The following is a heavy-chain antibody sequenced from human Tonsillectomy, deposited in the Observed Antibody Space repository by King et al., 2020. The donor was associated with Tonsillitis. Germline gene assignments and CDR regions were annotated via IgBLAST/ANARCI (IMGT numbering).Heavy chain of an antibody. CDR1: GASISSNY. CDR2: IYSNGST. J-gene: IGHJ4*02. CDR3: ASGFYGSDWLYKGSF. V-gene: IGHV4-4*07. D-gene: IGHD6-19*01. Sequence: QLQESGPGLVKPSETLSLTCTVSGASISSNYWSWIRQPAGKGLEWIGRIYSNGSTNYNPSLRSRVTMSVDTSKNQFSLKLSSVTAADTAVYYCASGFYGSDWLYKGSFWGQAPLVTVSS.